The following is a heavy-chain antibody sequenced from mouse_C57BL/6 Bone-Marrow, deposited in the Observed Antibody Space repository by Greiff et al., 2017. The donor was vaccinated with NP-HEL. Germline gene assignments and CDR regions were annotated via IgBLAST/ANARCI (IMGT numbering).Heavy chain of an antibody. J-gene: IGHJ1*03. CDR3: ARLYDYGYFDV. D-gene: IGHD2-3*01. CDR2: INPYNGGT. CDR1: FSPFPSSS. Sequence: EVHLVESGPVLVKPGAPAQPPFPSSFSPFPSSSLHFFNHIHGKSLEWIGVINPYNGGTSYNQKFKGKATLTVDKSSSTAYMELNSLTSEDSAVYYCARLYDYGYFDVWGTGTTVTVSS. V-gene: IGHV1-19*01.